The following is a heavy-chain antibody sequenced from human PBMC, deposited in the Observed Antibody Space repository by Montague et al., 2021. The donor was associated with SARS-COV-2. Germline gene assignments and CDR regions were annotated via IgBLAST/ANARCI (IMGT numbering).Heavy chain of an antibody. CDR3: ARGGGLRNYGMDV. V-gene: IGHV3-53*01. Sequence: SLRLSCAASGFTVSTNYMSWVRQAPGKGLEWISVIYSGGDTYYADSVKGRFTISRDNSKNTLYLQMNSLRAEDTAVYYYARGGGLRNYGMDVWGQGTTVTVSS. J-gene: IGHJ6*02. D-gene: IGHD5-12*01. CDR1: GFTVSTNY. CDR2: IYSGGDT.